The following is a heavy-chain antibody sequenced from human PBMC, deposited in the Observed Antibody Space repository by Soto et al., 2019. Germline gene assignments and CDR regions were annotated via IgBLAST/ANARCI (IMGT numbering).Heavy chain of an antibody. CDR1: GYTFTSYA. J-gene: IGHJ4*02. CDR2: INAGNGNT. CDR3: ARDSSDIVVVPAADDY. V-gene: IGHV1-3*01. Sequence: QVPLVQSGAEVKKPEASVKVSCKASGYTFTSYAMHWVRQAPGQRLEWMGWINAGNGNTKYSQKFQGRVTITRDTSASTAYMELSSLRSEDTAVYYCARDSSDIVVVPAADDYWGQGTLVTVSS. D-gene: IGHD2-2*01.